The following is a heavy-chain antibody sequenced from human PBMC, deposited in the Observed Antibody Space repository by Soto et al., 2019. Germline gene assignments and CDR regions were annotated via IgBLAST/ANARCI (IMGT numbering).Heavy chain of an antibody. CDR3: ARFFSRDRFDP. J-gene: IGHJ5*02. CDR1: GGSISSGNW. V-gene: IGHV4-4*02. CDR2: IYYTGRI. Sequence: NPSETLSLTCAVSGGSISSGNWWSWVRQPPGKGLEWIGEIYYTGRINYSPSLAGRVTISLDKTKNEFSLKVSSVTAADTAIYYCARFFSRDRFDPWGQGTLVTVSS.